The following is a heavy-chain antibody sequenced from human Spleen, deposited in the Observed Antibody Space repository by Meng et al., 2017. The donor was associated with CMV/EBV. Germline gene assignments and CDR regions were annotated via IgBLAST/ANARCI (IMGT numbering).Heavy chain of an antibody. D-gene: IGHD1-26*01. CDR3: ATSGGELPVYYYYYYAMDV. CDR2: INSDGSST. J-gene: IGHJ6*02. Sequence: GESLKISCAASGFTFNDYAMHWVRQAPGKGLVWVSRINSDGSSTSYADSVKGRFTISRDNAMNTLHLQMNSLRAEDTAVYYCATSGGELPVYYYYYYAMDVWGQGTTVTVSS. CDR1: GFTFNDYA. V-gene: IGHV3-74*01.